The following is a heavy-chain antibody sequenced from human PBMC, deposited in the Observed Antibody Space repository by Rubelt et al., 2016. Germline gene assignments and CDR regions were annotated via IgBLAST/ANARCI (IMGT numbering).Heavy chain of an antibody. J-gene: IGHJ4*02. V-gene: IGHV1-3*01. Sequence: QVQLVQSGAEVKKPGASVKVSCKASGYTFTSYAMHWVRQAPGQRLEWMGWINAGNGHTKYSQKFQGRVTMTRDTSASTAYMELSSLRSEDTAVYYCARYYCDSSGYVYFDYWGQGTLVTVSS. CDR1: GYTFTSYA. CDR2: INAGNGHT. CDR3: ARYYCDSSGYVYFDY. D-gene: IGHD3-22*01.